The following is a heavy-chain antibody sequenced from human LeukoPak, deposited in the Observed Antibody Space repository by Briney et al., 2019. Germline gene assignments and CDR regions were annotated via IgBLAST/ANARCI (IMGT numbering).Heavy chain of an antibody. CDR1: GYSISSGYY. CDR3: ACSATYYDFWSGYRGAYFDY. Sequence: SETLSLTCAVSGYSISSGYYCGWIRQPPGKGLEWIGSIYHSGSTYYNPSLKSRVTISVDTSKNQFSLKLSSVTAADTAVYYCACSATYYDFWSGYRGAYFDYWGQGTLLTVSS. CDR2: IYHSGST. J-gene: IGHJ4*02. D-gene: IGHD3-3*01. V-gene: IGHV4-38-2*01.